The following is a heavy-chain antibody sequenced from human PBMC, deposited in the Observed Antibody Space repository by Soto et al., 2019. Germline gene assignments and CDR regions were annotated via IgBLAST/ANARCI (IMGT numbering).Heavy chain of an antibody. Sequence: SETLSLTCAVYGGSFSGYYWSWIRQPPGKGLEWIGEINHSGSTNYNPSLKSRVTISVDTSKNQFSLKLSSVTAADTAVYYCARVHEYSSSDAFDIWGQGTMVTVSS. CDR1: GGSFSGYY. J-gene: IGHJ3*02. D-gene: IGHD6-6*01. CDR2: INHSGST. V-gene: IGHV4-34*01. CDR3: ARVHEYSSSDAFDI.